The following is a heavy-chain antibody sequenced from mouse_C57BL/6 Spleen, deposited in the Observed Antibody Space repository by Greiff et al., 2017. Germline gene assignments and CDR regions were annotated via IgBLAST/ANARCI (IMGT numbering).Heavy chain of an antibody. V-gene: IGHV5-4*01. CDR3: ARDYDYDAGFAY. D-gene: IGHD2-4*01. Sequence: EVKLVESGGGLVKPGGSLKLSCAASGFTFSSYAMSWVRQTPEKRLEWVATISDGGSYTYYPDNVKGRFTLSRDNAKNNLYLQMSHLKSEDTAMYYCARDYDYDAGFAYWGQGTLVTVSA. CDR1: GFTFSSYA. J-gene: IGHJ3*01. CDR2: ISDGGSYT.